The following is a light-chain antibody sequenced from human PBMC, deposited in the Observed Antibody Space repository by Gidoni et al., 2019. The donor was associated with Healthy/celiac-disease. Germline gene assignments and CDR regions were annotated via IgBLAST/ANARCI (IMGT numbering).Light chain of an antibody. CDR1: PGISNY. CDR2: AAS. J-gene: IGKJ2*01. Sequence: DMKRNQAPSSLSASVGDRVTITCRASPGISNYLDWFQQKPGQAPKPLIYAASSLQSGVPSKFSGSGSGTDFTLTISSLQPEDFATYYCQQYYSYPYTFGQGTKLEIK. V-gene: IGKV1-16*02. CDR3: QQYYSYPYT.